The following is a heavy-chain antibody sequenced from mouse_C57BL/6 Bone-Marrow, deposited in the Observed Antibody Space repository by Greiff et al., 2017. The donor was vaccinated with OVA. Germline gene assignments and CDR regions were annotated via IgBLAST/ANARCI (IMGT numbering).Heavy chain of an antibody. D-gene: IGHD1-1*02. Sequence: VQLQQSGAELVRPGASVKLSCKASGYTFTSYGIRWVKQRTGQGLEWIGEIYPRSGNTYYNEKFKGKATLTADTSSSTAYLELRSLTSEDSAVYYYARCDRLWSQYYARDYWGQGTSVTVSS. CDR3: ARCDRLWSQYYARDY. J-gene: IGHJ4*01. CDR1: GYTFTSYG. CDR2: IYPRSGNT. V-gene: IGHV1-81*01.